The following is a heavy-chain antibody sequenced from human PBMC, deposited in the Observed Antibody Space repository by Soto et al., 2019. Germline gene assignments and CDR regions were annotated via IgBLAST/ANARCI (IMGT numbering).Heavy chain of an antibody. CDR3: ARNGLPPYYYGSGNPGVFDP. J-gene: IGHJ5*02. CDR2: INPSGGST. CDR1: GYTFTSYY. D-gene: IGHD3-10*01. Sequence: ASVKVSCKASGYTFTSYYMHWVRQAPGQGLEWMEIINPSGGSTSYAQKFQGRVTMTRDTSTSTVYMELSSLRSEDTAVYYCARNGLPPYYYGSGNPGVFDPWGQGTLVTVS. V-gene: IGHV1-46*03.